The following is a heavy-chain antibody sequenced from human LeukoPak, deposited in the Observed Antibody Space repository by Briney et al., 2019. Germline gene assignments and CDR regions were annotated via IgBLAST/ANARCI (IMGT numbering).Heavy chain of an antibody. Sequence: PSETLSLTCTVSGGSISSYYWSWIRQPPGTGLEWIGTIYYSGSTYYNPSLKSRVTISVDTSKNQFSLKLNSVTAADTAVYYCARHRRGYNWNFFDYWGHGTLVTVSS. D-gene: IGHD1-20*01. CDR1: GGSISSYY. V-gene: IGHV4-59*04. CDR2: IYYSGST. CDR3: ARHRRGYNWNFFDY. J-gene: IGHJ4*01.